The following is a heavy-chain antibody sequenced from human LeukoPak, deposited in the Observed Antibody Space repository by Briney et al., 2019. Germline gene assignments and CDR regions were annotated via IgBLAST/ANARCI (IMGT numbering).Heavy chain of an antibody. D-gene: IGHD6-6*01. V-gene: IGHV4-59*08. CDR2: IYHSGST. CDR3: ARYSSSSPGDY. CDR1: GGSLSSNY. J-gene: IGHJ4*02. Sequence: SETLSLTCTVSGGSLSSNYWSWIRQPPGKGLEWIGSIYHSGSTYYNPALKSRVTISVDTSKNQFSLKLSSVTAADTAVYYCARYSSSSPGDYGGQGTLVTVYS.